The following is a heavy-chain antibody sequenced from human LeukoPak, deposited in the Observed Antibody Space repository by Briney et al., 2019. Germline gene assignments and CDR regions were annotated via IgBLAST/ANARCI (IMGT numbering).Heavy chain of an antibody. D-gene: IGHD3-10*01. V-gene: IGHV3-66*01. Sequence: GGSLRLSCAASGFTVSSNYMSWVRQAPGKGLEWVSVIYSGGSTYYADSVKGRFTISRDNSKNTLYLQMNSLRAEDTAVYYCAKCSPTHSPGLTFDYYGMDVWGQGTTVTVSS. CDR1: GFTVSSNY. CDR2: IYSGGST. J-gene: IGHJ6*02. CDR3: AKCSPTHSPGLTFDYYGMDV.